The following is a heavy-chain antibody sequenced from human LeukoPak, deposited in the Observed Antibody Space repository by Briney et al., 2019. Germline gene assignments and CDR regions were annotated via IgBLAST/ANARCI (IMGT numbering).Heavy chain of an antibody. CDR1: GFTFSSYW. D-gene: IGHD4-23*01. J-gene: IGHJ4*02. Sequence: GKSLRLSCAASGFTFSSYWMHWVRQAPGKGLVWVSRIDRDGSRINYADSVKGRFTISRDNGKNTLFLQVNSLRAEDAAVYYCVRGNDYGGPHYWGQGTLVTVSS. V-gene: IGHV3-74*01. CDR2: IDRDGSRI. CDR3: VRGNDYGGPHY.